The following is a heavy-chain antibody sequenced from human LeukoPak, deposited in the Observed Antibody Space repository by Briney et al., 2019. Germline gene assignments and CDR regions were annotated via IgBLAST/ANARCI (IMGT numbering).Heavy chain of an antibody. CDR1: GSTFTSYA. J-gene: IGHJ4*02. CDR2: INAGNGNT. V-gene: IGHV1-3*01. D-gene: IGHD3-10*01. CDR3: ARGLLWVGELFLY. Sequence: ASVKVSCKASGSTFTSYAMHWVRQAPGQRLEWMGWINAGNGNTKYSQKFQGRVTITRDTSASTAYMELSSLRSEDTAVYYCARGLLWVGELFLYWGQGTLVTVSS.